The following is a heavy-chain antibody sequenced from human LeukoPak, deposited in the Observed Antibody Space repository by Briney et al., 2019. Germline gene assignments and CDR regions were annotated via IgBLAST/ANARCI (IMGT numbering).Heavy chain of an antibody. CDR2: ISYDGSNK. CDR1: GFTFSSYA. V-gene: IGHV3-30-3*01. CDR3: AKDGGSSSSAYYYYYMDV. Sequence: GGSLRLSCAASGFTFSSYAMHWVRQAPGKGLEWVAVISYDGSNKYYADSVKGRFTISRDNSKNTLYLQMNSLRAEDTAVYYCAKDGGSSSSAYYYYYMDVWGKGTTVTVSS. J-gene: IGHJ6*03. D-gene: IGHD6-6*01.